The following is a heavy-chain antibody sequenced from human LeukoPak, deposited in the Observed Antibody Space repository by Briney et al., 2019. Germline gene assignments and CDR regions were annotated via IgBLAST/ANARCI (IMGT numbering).Heavy chain of an antibody. Sequence: SVKVSCKASGFTFTSSAVQWVRQARGQRLEWIGWIVVGSGNTNYAQKFQERVTITRDMSTSTAYMELSSLRSEDTAVYYCARAGIAAISFDYWGQGTLVTVSS. CDR1: GFTFTSSA. V-gene: IGHV1-58*01. D-gene: IGHD6-13*01. J-gene: IGHJ4*02. CDR3: ARAGIAAISFDY. CDR2: IVVGSGNT.